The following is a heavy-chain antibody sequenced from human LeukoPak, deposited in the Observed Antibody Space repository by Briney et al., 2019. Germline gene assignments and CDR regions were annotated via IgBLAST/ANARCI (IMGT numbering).Heavy chain of an antibody. V-gene: IGHV3-48*03. CDR3: AKVPDYYGSGRYH. CDR2: ISTSGSTI. Sequence: GGSLRLSCAASGFTFSSYDMNWLRQAPGKGLEGVSYISTSGSTIYYADSVKGRFTISRDNAKNSLYLQMNSLRAEDTAVYYCAKVPDYYGSGRYHWGQGTLVTVSS. D-gene: IGHD3-10*01. J-gene: IGHJ4*02. CDR1: GFTFSSYD.